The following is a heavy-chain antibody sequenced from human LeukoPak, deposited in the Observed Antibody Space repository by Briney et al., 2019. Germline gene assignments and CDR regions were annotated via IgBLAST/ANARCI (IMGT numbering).Heavy chain of an antibody. J-gene: IGHJ5*02. V-gene: IGHV1-46*01. CDR1: GYTFTGYY. D-gene: IGHD3-22*01. Sequence: ASVKVSCKASGYTFTGYYMHWVRQAPGQGLEWMGIINPSGGSTSYAQKFQGRVTMTRDTSTSTVYMELSSLRSEDTAVYYCAREGSPMIVVVGGTGGGFDPWGQGTLVTVSS. CDR2: INPSGGST. CDR3: AREGSPMIVVVGGTGGGFDP.